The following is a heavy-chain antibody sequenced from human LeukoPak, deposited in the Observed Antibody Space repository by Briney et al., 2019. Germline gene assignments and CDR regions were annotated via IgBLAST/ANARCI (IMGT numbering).Heavy chain of an antibody. Sequence: GGSLRLSCTASGFTFSSYAMHWVRQAPGKGLEYVSAISSNGGSKYYANSVKGRFTISRDNSKNTLYLQMGSLRAEDMAVYYCATQYDYGGNSGYYYYGMDVWGQGTTVTVSS. CDR1: GFTFSSYA. CDR2: ISSNGGSK. D-gene: IGHD4-23*01. CDR3: ATQYDYGGNSGYYYYGMDV. J-gene: IGHJ6*02. V-gene: IGHV3-64*01.